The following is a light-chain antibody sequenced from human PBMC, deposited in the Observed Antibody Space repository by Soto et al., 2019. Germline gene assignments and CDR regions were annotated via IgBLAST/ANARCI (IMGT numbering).Light chain of an antibody. V-gene: IGKV1-33*01. J-gene: IGKJ3*01. CDR3: QQYDNLPLP. CDR2: DAS. Sequence: DPQMTQSPSSLSASVGDRVTITCQASQDISNYLNWYQQKPGKAPKLLIYDASNLETGVPSRFSGSGSATDFTYTISSLQPEDIATYYCQQYDNLPLPFRPGTKVDIK. CDR1: QDISNY.